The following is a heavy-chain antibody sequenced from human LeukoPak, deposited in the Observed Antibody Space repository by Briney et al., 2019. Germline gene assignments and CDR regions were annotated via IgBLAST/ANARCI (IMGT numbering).Heavy chain of an antibody. V-gene: IGHV3-7*03. J-gene: IGHJ6*02. CDR2: VNRDGSET. Sequence: GGSLRLSCAASGFALSSHWMTWVRQVPGRGPEWVANVNRDGSETYYLDSVKGRFTISKDDAKNSLYLQMNSLRAEDTALYHCARNNGMDVWGQGTTVIVSS. CDR3: ARNNGMDV. CDR1: GFALSSHW.